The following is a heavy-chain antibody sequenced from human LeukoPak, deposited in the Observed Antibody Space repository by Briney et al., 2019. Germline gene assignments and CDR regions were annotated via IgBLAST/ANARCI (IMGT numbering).Heavy chain of an antibody. CDR3: ARFSIYYYDSSGSIRSYNWFDP. Sequence: SETLSLTCAVYGGSFSGYYWSWIRQPPGKGLEWIGEINHSGSTNYNPSLKSRVTISVDTSKNQFSLKLSSVTAADTAVYYCARFSIYYYDSSGSIRSYNWFDPWGQGTLVTVSS. V-gene: IGHV4-34*01. CDR1: GGSFSGYY. J-gene: IGHJ5*02. D-gene: IGHD3-22*01. CDR2: INHSGST.